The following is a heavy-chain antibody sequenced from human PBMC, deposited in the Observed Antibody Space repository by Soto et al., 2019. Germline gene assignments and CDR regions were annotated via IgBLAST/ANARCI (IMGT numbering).Heavy chain of an antibody. D-gene: IGHD3-22*01. Sequence: SVKVSCKTSGYTFTGYYMHWVRQAPGQGLEWMGWINPNNGDTNYAQNFQGRVTMTRDTSISTASMELSRLRSDDTAVYSCARLKIYYHTSGSIDYRGQGILLSGSS. CDR3: ARLKIYYHTSGSIDY. CDR1: GYTFTGYY. J-gene: IGHJ4*02. CDR2: INPNNGDT. V-gene: IGHV1-2*02.